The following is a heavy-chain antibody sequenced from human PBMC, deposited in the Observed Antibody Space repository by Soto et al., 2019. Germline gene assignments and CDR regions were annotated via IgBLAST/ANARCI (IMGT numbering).Heavy chain of an antibody. CDR1: GGSFSGYY. CDR2: INHSGST. V-gene: IGHV4-34*01. CDR3: ARGISSSSGPQNWFDP. J-gene: IGHJ5*02. D-gene: IGHD6-6*01. Sequence: SETLSLTCAVYGGSFSGYYWSWIRQPPGKGLEWIGEINHSGSTHYNPSLKSRVTISVDTSKNQFSLKLSSVTAADTAVYYCARGISSSSGPQNWFDPWGQGTLVTVS.